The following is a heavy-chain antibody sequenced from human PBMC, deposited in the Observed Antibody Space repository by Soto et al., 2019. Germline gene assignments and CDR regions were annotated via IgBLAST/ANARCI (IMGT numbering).Heavy chain of an antibody. Sequence: SETLSLTCAVYGGSFSGYYWSWIRQPPGKGLEWIGEINHSGSTNYNPSLKSRVTISVDTSKNQFSLKLSSVTAADTAVYYCARALGYYYYYVDVWGKGTTVTVSS. CDR3: ARALGYYYYYVDV. CDR2: INHSGST. V-gene: IGHV4-34*01. CDR1: GGSFSGYY. J-gene: IGHJ6*03.